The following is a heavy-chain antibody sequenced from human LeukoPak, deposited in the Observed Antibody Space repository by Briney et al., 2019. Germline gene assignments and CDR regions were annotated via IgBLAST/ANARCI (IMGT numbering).Heavy chain of an antibody. CDR3: ARDRSGYDYVVY. D-gene: IGHD5-12*01. CDR2: IYYSGST. Sequence: SETLSLTCTVSGGSISSYYWSWIRQPPGKGLEWIGYIYYSGSTNYNPSLKSRVTISVDTSKNQFSLKLSSVTAADTAVYYCARDRSGYDYVVYWGQGTLVTVSS. J-gene: IGHJ4*02. V-gene: IGHV4-59*01. CDR1: GGSISSYY.